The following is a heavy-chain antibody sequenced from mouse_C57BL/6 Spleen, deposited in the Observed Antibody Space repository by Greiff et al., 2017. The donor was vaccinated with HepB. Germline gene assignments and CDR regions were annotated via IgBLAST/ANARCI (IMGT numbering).Heavy chain of an antibody. J-gene: IGHJ2*01. CDR2: IWTGGGT. D-gene: IGHD1-1*01. V-gene: IGHV2-9-1*01. Sequence: VKVVESGPGLVAPSQSLSITCTVSGFSLTSYAISWVRQPPGKGLEWLGVIWTGGGTNYNSALKSRLSISKDNSKSQVFLKMNSLQTDDTARYYCARNPHITTVGDFDYWGQGTTLTVSS. CDR1: GFSLTSYA. CDR3: ARNPHITTVGDFDY.